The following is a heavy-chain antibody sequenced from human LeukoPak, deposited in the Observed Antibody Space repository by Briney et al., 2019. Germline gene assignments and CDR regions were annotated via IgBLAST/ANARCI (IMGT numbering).Heavy chain of an antibody. V-gene: IGHV1-69*06. D-gene: IGHD4-17*01. CDR2: IIPIFGTA. J-gene: IGHJ6*03. CDR1: GGTFSSYA. Sequence: ASVKVSCKASGGTFSSYAISWVRQAPGQGLEWMGGIIPIFGTANYAQKFQGRVTITADKSTSTAYMELSSLRSEDTAVYYCARDRGSTVTTVLLGYMDVWGKGTTVTVSS. CDR3: ARDRGSTVTTVLLGYMDV.